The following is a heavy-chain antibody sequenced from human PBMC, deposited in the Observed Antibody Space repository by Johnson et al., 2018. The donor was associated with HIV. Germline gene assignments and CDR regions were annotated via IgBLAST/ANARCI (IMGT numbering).Heavy chain of an antibody. CDR2: ISYVGTNE. J-gene: IGHJ3*01. CDR3: AKDLGDAVGTTHDAFDL. D-gene: IGHD1-26*01. V-gene: IGHV3-30*04. Sequence: QEQLVESGGGVVQPGRSLRLSCAASGFTFSASAMHWVRQAPGKGLEWVAVISYVGTNEDYADSVKGRFTISRDNSKNTLYLQMHSLRAEDTAGYYWAKDLGDAVGTTHDAFDLWGLGTRVTVSS. CDR1: GFTFSASA.